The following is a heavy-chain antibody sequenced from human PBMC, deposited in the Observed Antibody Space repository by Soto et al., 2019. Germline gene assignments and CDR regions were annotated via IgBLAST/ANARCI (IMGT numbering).Heavy chain of an antibody. CDR2: ISYDGSNK. Sequence: GGSLRLSCAASGVTFSSYGMHWVRQAPGKGLEWVAVISYDGSNKYYADSVKGRFTISRDNSKNTLYLQMNSLRAEDTAVYYCAKDPLGYCTNGVCLGYFDYWGQGTLVTVSS. V-gene: IGHV3-30*18. CDR1: GVTFSSYG. J-gene: IGHJ4*02. D-gene: IGHD2-8*01. CDR3: AKDPLGYCTNGVCLGYFDY.